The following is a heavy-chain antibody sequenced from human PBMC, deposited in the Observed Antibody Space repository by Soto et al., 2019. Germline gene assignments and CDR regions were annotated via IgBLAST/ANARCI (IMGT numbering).Heavy chain of an antibody. D-gene: IGHD6-13*01. J-gene: IGHJ4*02. CDR3: ARDRAAGGY. Sequence: GGSLRLSCAASGFSFSNYEMNWVRQAPGKGLEWVAYISSGGDTIHYADSVRGRFTVSRDNARNSLSLQMNTLRVEDTALYYCARDRAAGGYWGQGTLVTVS. V-gene: IGHV3-48*03. CDR2: ISSGGDTI. CDR1: GFSFSNYE.